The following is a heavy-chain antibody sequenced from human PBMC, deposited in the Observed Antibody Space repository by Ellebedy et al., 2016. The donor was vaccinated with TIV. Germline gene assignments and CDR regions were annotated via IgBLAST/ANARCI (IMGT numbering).Heavy chain of an antibody. CDR1: GGSISSYY. CDR2: IYTSGST. J-gene: IGHJ4*02. CDR3: ASFYGEDDY. Sequence: MPGGSLRLSCTVSGGSISSYYWSWIRQPAGKGLEWIGRIYTSGSTNYNPSLKSRVTMSVDTSKNQFSLKLSSVTAADTAVYYCASFYGEDDYWGQGTLVTVSS. V-gene: IGHV4-4*07. D-gene: IGHD4-17*01.